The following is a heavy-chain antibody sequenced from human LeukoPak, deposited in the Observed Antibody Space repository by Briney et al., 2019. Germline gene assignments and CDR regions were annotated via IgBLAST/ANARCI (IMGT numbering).Heavy chain of an antibody. CDR3: ARVRNDRVNSSSPYYYYYYMDV. Sequence: SETLSLTCTVSGGSISSGSYYWSWIRQPAGKGLEWIGRIYTSGSTNYNPSLKSRVTISVDTSKNQFSLKLSSVTAADTAVYYCARVRNDRVNSSSPYYYYYYMDVWGKGTTVTVSS. CDR1: GGSISSGSYY. CDR2: IYTSGST. V-gene: IGHV4-61*02. J-gene: IGHJ6*03. D-gene: IGHD6-6*01.